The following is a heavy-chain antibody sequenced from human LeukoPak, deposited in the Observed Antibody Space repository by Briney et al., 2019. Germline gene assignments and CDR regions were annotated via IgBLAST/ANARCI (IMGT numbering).Heavy chain of an antibody. CDR1: GGSVSSGSYY. CDR3: ARKNAFDI. V-gene: IGHV4-61*01. Sequence: PSETLSLTCTVSGGSVSSGSYYWSWIRQPPGKGLEWIGYIYYSGSAKYNPSLKSRVTISVDTSKNQFSLKPTSVSAADTAVYYCARKNAFDIWGQGTMVTVSS. CDR2: IYYSGSA. J-gene: IGHJ3*02.